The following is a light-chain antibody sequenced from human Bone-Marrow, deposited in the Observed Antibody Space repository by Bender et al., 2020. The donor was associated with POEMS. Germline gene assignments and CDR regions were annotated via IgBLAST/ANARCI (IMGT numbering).Light chain of an antibody. CDR1: SSNIGAHA. CDR3: AVWDDSLNGWV. CDR2: SSH. J-gene: IGLJ3*02. Sequence: QSVLTQPPSASGTPGQRVTISCSGGSSNIGAHAVNWYQHLPGPAPKLLIYSSHRRPSEVPDRFSGSSSCTSASLAISGLQSEDEADYYCAVWDDSLNGWVGGGGTKLTVL. V-gene: IGLV1-44*01.